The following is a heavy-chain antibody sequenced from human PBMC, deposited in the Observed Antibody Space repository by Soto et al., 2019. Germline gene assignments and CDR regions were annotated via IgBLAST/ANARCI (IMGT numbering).Heavy chain of an antibody. V-gene: IGHV3-23*01. CDR3: ARVSILVVPAPRWFDP. CDR1: GFTFSSYA. J-gene: IGHJ5*02. Sequence: GGSLRLSCAASGFTFSSYAMSWVRQAPGKGLEWVSAISGSGGSTYYVDSVKGRFTISRDNAKNSLYLQMNSLRAEDTAVYYCARVSILVVPAPRWFDPWGQGTLVTVSS. CDR2: ISGSGGST. D-gene: IGHD2-2*01.